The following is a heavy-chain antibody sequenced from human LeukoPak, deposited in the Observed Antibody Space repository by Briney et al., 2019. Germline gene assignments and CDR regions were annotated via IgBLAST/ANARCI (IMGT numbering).Heavy chain of an antibody. CDR2: IRSKANSYAT. J-gene: IGHJ4*02. Sequence: GGSLRLSCAASGFTFSGSAMHWVRQASGKGLERVGRIRSKANSYATAYAASVKGRFTISRDDSKNTAYLQMNSLKTEDTAVYYCTRRGFGSGSYYFDYWGQGTLVTVSS. CDR1: GFTFSGSA. D-gene: IGHD3-10*01. V-gene: IGHV3-73*01. CDR3: TRRGFGSGSYYFDY.